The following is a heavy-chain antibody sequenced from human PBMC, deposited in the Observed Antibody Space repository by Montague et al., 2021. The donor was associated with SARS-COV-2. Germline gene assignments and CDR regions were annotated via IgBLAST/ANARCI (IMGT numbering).Heavy chain of an antibody. CDR1: GFTFSSDW. Sequence: SLRLSCAASGFTFSSDWMHWVRQAPGKGLVWVSRINSDGKSTSYADSVKGRFTISRDNAKNTLYLQMNSLRAEDTAVYYCARDSRGGRPAHWGQGTLVTVSS. V-gene: IGHV3-74*01. J-gene: IGHJ4*02. CDR3: ARDSRGGRPAH. D-gene: IGHD3-10*01. CDR2: INSDGKST.